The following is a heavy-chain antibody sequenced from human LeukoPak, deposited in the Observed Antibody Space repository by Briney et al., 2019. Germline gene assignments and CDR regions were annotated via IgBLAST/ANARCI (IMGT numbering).Heavy chain of an antibody. D-gene: IGHD3-22*01. CDR1: GYTFTGYY. J-gene: IGHJ6*03. CDR2: INPNSGGT. V-gene: IGHV1-2*02. Sequence: ASVKVSCKASGYTFTGYYMHWVRQAPGQGLEWMGWINPNSGGTNYAQKFQGRVTMTRDTSISTAYMELSRLRSDDTAVYYCARDTQNYYDSSGYYQNYYYYYMDVWGKGTTVTVSS. CDR3: ARDTQNYYDSSGYYQNYYYYYMDV.